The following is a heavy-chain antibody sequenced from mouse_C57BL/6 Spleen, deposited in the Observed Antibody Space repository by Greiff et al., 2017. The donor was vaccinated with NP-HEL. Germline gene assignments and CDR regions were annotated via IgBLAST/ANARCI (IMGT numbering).Heavy chain of an antibody. J-gene: IGHJ2*01. D-gene: IGHD2-2*01. CDR3: ALYGSLDY. CDR1: GYTFTSYW. V-gene: IGHV1-50*01. CDR2: IDPSDSYT. Sequence: QVQLKQPGAELVKPGASVKLSCKASGYTFTSYWMQWVKQRPGQGLEWIGEIDPSDSYTNYNQKFKGKATLTVDTSSSTAYMQLSSLTSEDSAVYYCALYGSLDYWGQGTTLTVSS.